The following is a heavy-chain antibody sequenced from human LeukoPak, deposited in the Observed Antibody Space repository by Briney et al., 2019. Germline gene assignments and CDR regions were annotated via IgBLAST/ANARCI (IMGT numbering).Heavy chain of an antibody. J-gene: IGHJ6*02. D-gene: IGHD6-19*01. V-gene: IGHV4-34*01. CDR2: INHSGST. CDR3: ARGLHPAVGWSYYYYYYGMDV. Sequence: ASETLSLTCAVYGGSFSGYYWSWIRQPPGKGLEWIGEINHSGSTNYNPSLKSRVTISVDTSKNQFSLKLSSVTAADTAVYYCARGLHPAVGWSYYYYYYGMDVWGQGTTVTVSS. CDR1: GGSFSGYY.